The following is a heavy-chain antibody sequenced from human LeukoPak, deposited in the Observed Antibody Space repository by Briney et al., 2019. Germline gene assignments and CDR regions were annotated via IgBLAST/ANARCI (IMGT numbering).Heavy chain of an antibody. CDR3: AREVEPAAKDDYYGMDV. D-gene: IGHD2-2*01. J-gene: IGHJ6*02. V-gene: IGHV1-18*01. CDR1: GYTFTSYG. CDR2: ISAYNGNT. Sequence: ASVKVSCKASGYTFTSYGISWVRQAPGQGLEWMGWISAYNGNTNYAQKLQGRVTTTTDTSTSTAYMELRSLRSDDTAVYYCAREVEPAAKDDYYGMDVWGQGTTVTVSS.